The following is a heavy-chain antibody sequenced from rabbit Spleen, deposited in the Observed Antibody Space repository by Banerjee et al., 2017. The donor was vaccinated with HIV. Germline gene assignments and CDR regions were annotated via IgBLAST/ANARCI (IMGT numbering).Heavy chain of an antibody. V-gene: IGHV1S47*01. Sequence: EESGGDLVKPGASLTLTCTASGFDFSSNAMCWVRQAPGKGPEWIACIANGDGSTYYASWVNGRFTISRSTSLNTVDLKMTSLTAADTATYFCARDLTAVIGWNFNLWGQGTLVTVS. CDR3: ARDLTAVIGWNFNL. CDR1: GFDFSSNA. CDR2: IANGDGST. J-gene: IGHJ4*01. D-gene: IGHD1-1*01.